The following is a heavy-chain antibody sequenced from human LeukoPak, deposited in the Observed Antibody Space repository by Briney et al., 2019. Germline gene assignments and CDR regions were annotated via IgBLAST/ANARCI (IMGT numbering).Heavy chain of an antibody. CDR2: IKSKSDGGTA. V-gene: IGHV3-15*01. D-gene: IGHD4-17*01. J-gene: IGHJ4*02. CDR1: GFTFGNAW. Sequence: PGGSLRLSCAASGFTFGNAWMTWVRQAPGKGLEWVGRIKSKSDGGTAEYATFVRGRFTISRDDSENTVYLQMNSLQTEDTAVYYCTTALRHDYGDYADCWGQGTLVTVSS. CDR3: TTALRHDYGDYADC.